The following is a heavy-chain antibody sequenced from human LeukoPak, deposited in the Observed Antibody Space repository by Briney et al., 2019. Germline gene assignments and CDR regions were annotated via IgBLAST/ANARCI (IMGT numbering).Heavy chain of an antibody. J-gene: IGHJ5*02. CDR1: GGTFSSYA. D-gene: IGHD3-3*01. Sequence: ASVKVSCKASGGTFSSYAISWVRQAPGQGLEWMGIINPSGGSTSYAQKFQGRVTMTRDTSTSTVYMELSSLRSEDTAVYYCARDPYFDFWSARSGGGNWFDPWGQGTLVTVSS. V-gene: IGHV1-46*01. CDR3: ARDPYFDFWSARSGGGNWFDP. CDR2: INPSGGST.